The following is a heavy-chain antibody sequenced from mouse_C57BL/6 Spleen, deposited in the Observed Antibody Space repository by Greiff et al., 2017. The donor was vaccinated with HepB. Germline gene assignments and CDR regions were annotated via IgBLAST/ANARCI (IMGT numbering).Heavy chain of an antibody. CDR3: ARWLPLYWYFDV. V-gene: IGHV1-64*01. J-gene: IGHJ1*03. CDR2: IHPNSGST. D-gene: IGHD2-2*01. CDR1: GYTFTSYW. Sequence: QVQLQQPGAELVKPGASVKLSCKASGYTFTSYWMHWVKQRPGQGLEWIGMIHPNSGSTNYNEKFKSKATLNVDKSSSTAYMQLSSLTSEDSAVYYCARWLPLYWYFDVWGTGTTVTVSS.